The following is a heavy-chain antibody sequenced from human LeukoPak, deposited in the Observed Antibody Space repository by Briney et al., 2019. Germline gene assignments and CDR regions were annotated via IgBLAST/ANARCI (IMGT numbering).Heavy chain of an antibody. CDR2: MNLNSGNT. CDR3: ARPTMVRGVPGDDVAFDI. Sequence: ASVKVSCKASGYTFTSYDINWVRQATGQGLEWMGWMNLNSGNTGYAQKFQGRVTITRNTSISTAYMELSSLRSEDTAVYYCARPTMVRGVPGDDVAFDIWGQGTMVTVSS. CDR1: GYTFTSYD. J-gene: IGHJ3*02. D-gene: IGHD3-10*01. V-gene: IGHV1-8*03.